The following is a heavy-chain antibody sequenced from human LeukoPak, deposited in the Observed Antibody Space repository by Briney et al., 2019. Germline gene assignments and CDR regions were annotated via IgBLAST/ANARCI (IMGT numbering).Heavy chain of an antibody. Sequence: GGSLRLSCAASGFTFDDYAMHWVRQAPGKGLEWVSGISWNSGSIGYADSVKGRFTISRDNAKNSLYLQMNSLRAEDTALYYCAKEVIVGNFDYWGQETLVTVSS. V-gene: IGHV3-9*01. J-gene: IGHJ4*02. D-gene: IGHD3-22*01. CDR3: AKEVIVGNFDY. CDR1: GFTFDDYA. CDR2: ISWNSGSI.